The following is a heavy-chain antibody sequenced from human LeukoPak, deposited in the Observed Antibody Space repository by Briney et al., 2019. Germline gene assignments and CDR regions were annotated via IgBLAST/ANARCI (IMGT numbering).Heavy chain of an antibody. CDR2: IYYSGST. Sequence: SETLSLTCTVSGGSLSSSSYYWGWIRQPPGKGLEWLGSIYYSGSTYYNPSLKSRVTISVDTSKNQFSLKLSSVTAADTAVYYCARHSRRYFDWLLPNNWFDPWGQGTLVTVSS. V-gene: IGHV4-39*01. D-gene: IGHD3-9*01. CDR1: GGSLSSSSYY. CDR3: ARHSRRYFDWLLPNNWFDP. J-gene: IGHJ5*02.